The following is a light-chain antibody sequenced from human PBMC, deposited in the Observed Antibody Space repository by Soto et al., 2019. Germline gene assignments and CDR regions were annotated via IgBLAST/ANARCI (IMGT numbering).Light chain of an antibody. CDR3: GTWDSSLSALYV. V-gene: IGLV1-51*01. J-gene: IGLJ1*01. CDR1: SSNIGNNY. CDR2: DNN. Sequence: QSVLTQPPSVSAAPGQKVTISCSGSSSNIGNNYVSWYQQLPGTAPKLLIYDNNKRPSGIPDRFSGSKSGTSATLGITGLQTGDEDDYYCGTWDSSLSALYVFGTGTKVTVL.